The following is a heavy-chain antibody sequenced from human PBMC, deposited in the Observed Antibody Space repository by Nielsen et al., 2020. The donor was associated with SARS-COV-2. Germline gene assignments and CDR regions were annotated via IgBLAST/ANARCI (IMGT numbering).Heavy chain of an antibody. D-gene: IGHD2-21*01. CDR2: ISYDGSNE. V-gene: IGHV3-30*03. J-gene: IGHJ4*02. CDR3: ARDQASGSVVVAAAMSDY. Sequence: GESLKISCAASGFTFSSYGMHWVRQAPGKGLEWVAVISYDGSNEYYADSVKGRFTISRDNSKNTLYLQMNSLRAEDTAVYYCARDQASGSVVVAAAMSDYWGQGTLVTVSS. CDR1: GFTFSSYG.